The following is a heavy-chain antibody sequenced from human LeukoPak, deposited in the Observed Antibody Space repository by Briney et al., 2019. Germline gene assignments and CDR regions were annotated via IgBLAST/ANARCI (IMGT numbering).Heavy chain of an antibody. CDR3: ARALGYCSSTSCREYYFDY. CDR2: ISNSGGST. Sequence: GGSLRLSCAASGFTFSNYAMSWVRQAPGTGLEWVSSISNSGGSTYYADSVKGRFTISRDNSKHTLYLQMNSLRAEDTAVYYCARALGYCSSTSCREYYFDYWGQGTLVTVSS. D-gene: IGHD2-2*01. CDR1: GFTFSNYA. J-gene: IGHJ4*02. V-gene: IGHV3-23*01.